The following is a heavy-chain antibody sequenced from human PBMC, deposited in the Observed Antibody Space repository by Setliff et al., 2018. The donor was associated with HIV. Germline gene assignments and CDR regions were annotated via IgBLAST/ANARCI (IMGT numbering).Heavy chain of an antibody. J-gene: IGHJ4*02. V-gene: IGHV1-3*04. CDR2: IDTDNGYR. Sequence: ASVKVSCKASGYTFSEYAIHWVRQAPGQRLEWMGRIDTDNGYRRYSQKFQGRVTITRDTSASTAYMELSSLRSEDTAVYYCARAYSGSYPHYFDYWGQGTLVTVSS. CDR1: GYTFSEYA. CDR3: ARAYSGSYPHYFDY. D-gene: IGHD1-26*01.